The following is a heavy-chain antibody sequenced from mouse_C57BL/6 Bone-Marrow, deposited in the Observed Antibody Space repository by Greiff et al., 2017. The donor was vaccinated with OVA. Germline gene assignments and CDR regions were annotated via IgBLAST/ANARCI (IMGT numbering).Heavy chain of an antibody. J-gene: IGHJ2*01. CDR3: ARGELGLDY. CDR2: ISDGGSYT. Sequence: EVQRVESGGGLVKPGGSLKLSCAASGFTFSSYAMSWVRQTPEKRLAWVATISDGGSYTYYPDNVKGRFTISRDNTKNNLYLQMSHLKSEDTAMYYCARGELGLDYWGKSTTLTVSS. D-gene: IGHD4-1*01. V-gene: IGHV5-4*01. CDR1: GFTFSSYA.